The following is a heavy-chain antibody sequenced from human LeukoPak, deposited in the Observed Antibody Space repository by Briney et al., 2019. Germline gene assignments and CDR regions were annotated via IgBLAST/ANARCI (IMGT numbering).Heavy chain of an antibody. CDR2: IIPIFGTA. D-gene: IGHD6-19*01. Sequence: SVKVSCTASGGTFSSYAISWVRQAPGQGLEWMGGIIPIFGTANYAQKFQGRVTITADKSTSTAYMELSSLRSEDTAVYYCATGPAVANWFDPWGQGTLVTVSS. CDR3: ATGPAVANWFDP. J-gene: IGHJ5*02. V-gene: IGHV1-69*06. CDR1: GGTFSSYA.